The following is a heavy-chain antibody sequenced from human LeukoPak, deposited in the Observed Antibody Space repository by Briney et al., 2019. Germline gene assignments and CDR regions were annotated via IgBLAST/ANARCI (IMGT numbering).Heavy chain of an antibody. J-gene: IGHJ4*02. CDR3: ADKDY. Sequence: GGSLRLSCAASGFTFSSYAMHWVRQAPGKGLEWVAVISYDGSNKYYADSVKGRFTISGDNSKNTLYLQMNSLRAEDTAVYYCADKDYWGQGTLVTASS. V-gene: IGHV3-30*04. CDR2: ISYDGSNK. CDR1: GFTFSSYA.